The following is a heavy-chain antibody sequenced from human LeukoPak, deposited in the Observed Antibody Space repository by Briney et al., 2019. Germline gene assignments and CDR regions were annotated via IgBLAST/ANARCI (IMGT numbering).Heavy chain of an antibody. CDR2: MNPNSGNT. CDR3: ARVPGGSYGPDFDY. D-gene: IGHD5-18*01. V-gene: IGHV1-8*01. J-gene: IGHJ4*02. CDR1: GYTFTSYD. Sequence: ASVKVSCKASGYTFTSYDINWVRQATGQGVEWMGWMNPNSGNTGYAQKFQGRVTMTRNTSISAAYVELSSLRSEDTAVYYCARVPGGSYGPDFDYWGQGTLVTVSS.